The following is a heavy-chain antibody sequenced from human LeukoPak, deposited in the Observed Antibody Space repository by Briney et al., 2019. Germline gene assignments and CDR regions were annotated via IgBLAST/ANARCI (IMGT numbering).Heavy chain of an antibody. D-gene: IGHD5-18*01. Sequence: SETLSLTCTVSGGSISSNSYYWGWIRQPPVKGLEWIGSFYYSGNTYYNPSLKSRVTISVEMSKNQFSLKVRSVTAADTAMYYCARCAYSYGNGAFDIWGQGTTVTVSS. CDR3: ARCAYSYGNGAFDI. CDR2: FYYSGNT. V-gene: IGHV4-39*07. CDR1: GGSISSNSYY. J-gene: IGHJ3*02.